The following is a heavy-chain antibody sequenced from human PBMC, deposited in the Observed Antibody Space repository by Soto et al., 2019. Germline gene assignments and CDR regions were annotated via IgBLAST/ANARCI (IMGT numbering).Heavy chain of an antibody. CDR2: ISSRSTYT. Sequence: QVQLVESGGGLVKPGGSLRLSCAASGFTFSDYYMTWIRQAPGKGLEWVSYISSRSTYTNYADSVKGRFTIYRNNAKNSLYLQMTSLRAEDTAVYYCARGNYGGYLGDLDYWGQGTLVTVSS. D-gene: IGHD6-19*01. V-gene: IGHV3-11*05. CDR1: GFTFSDYY. CDR3: ARGNYGGYLGDLDY. J-gene: IGHJ4*02.